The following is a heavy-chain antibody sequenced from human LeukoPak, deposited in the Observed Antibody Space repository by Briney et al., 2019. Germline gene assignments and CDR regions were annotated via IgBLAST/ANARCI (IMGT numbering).Heavy chain of an antibody. CDR3: AKILPPKNYYVSTHWDSYYGRDV. CDR2: IYYSGST. V-gene: IGHV4-59*01. D-gene: IGHD3-22*01. J-gene: IGHJ6*04. CDR1: GGSISNYY. Sequence: PSETLSLTCTVSGGSISNYYWSWIRQPPGKGLEWIGYIYYSGSTNYNPSLKSRVTISVDTSKNQFSLKLSSVTAADTAVYYCAKILPPKNYYVSTHWDSYYGRDVGAKGPRVTVSS.